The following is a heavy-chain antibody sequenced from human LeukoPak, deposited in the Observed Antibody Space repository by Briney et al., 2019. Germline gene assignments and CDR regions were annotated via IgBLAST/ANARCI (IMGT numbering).Heavy chain of an antibody. Sequence: PSETLSLTCTVSGGSISSYYWSWIRQPPGKGLEWIGYIYYSGSTNYNPSLKSRVTISVDTSKNQFSLKLSSVTAADTAVYYCACTGYSSGWYGWFDPWGQGTLVTVSS. V-gene: IGHV4-59*12. CDR2: IYYSGST. CDR1: GGSISSYY. CDR3: ACTGYSSGWYGWFDP. J-gene: IGHJ5*02. D-gene: IGHD6-19*01.